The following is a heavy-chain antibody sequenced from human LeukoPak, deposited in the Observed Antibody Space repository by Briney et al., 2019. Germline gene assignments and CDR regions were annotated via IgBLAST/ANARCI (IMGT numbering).Heavy chain of an antibody. V-gene: IGHV3-73*01. Sequence: GGSLRLYCAASGFTFSGSAMHWVRQASGKGLEWVGRIRSRANSYVTAYSAAVTGRFIISRDDSSDTAYLQMNSLTTEYTAVYYCTRHSDTYCSRANCYVDNFYGLDVWGQGTRVTVSS. D-gene: IGHD2-15*01. J-gene: IGHJ6*02. CDR2: IRSRANSYVT. CDR1: GFTFSGSA. CDR3: TRHSDTYCSRANCYVDNFYGLDV.